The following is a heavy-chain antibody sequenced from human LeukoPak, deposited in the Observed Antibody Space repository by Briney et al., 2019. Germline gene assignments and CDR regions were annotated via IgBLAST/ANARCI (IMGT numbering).Heavy chain of an antibody. CDR3: ARESDRPKTMTTVTRPFDY. V-gene: IGHV3-7*01. D-gene: IGHD4-17*01. CDR1: GFTFSSYW. J-gene: IGHJ4*02. Sequence: GGSLRLSCAASGFTFSSYWMSWVRQAPGKGLEWVANIKQDGSEKYYADSVKGRFTISRDNAKNSLYLQMNSLRAEDTAVYYCARESDRPKTMTTVTRPFDYWGQGTLVTVSS. CDR2: IKQDGSEK.